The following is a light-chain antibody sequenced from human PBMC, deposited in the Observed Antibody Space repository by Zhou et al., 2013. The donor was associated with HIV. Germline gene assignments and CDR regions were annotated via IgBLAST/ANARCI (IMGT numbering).Light chain of an antibody. CDR2: DAS. V-gene: IGKV3-11*01. Sequence: EIVLTQSPATLSLSPGRRATLSCRASRSVSNYLAWYQQKPGQAPRLLIYDASTRATGIPARFSGSGSGTDFTLTISSLEPEDFAVYYCQQRSNWPLTFGGGTKVEIK. J-gene: IGKJ4*01. CDR1: RSVSNY. CDR3: QQRSNWPLT.